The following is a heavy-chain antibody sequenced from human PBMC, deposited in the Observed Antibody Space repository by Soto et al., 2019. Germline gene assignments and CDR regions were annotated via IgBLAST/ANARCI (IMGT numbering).Heavy chain of an antibody. J-gene: IGHJ4*02. Sequence: QVQLVQSGAEVKKPGASVKVSCKASGYTFTSYGISWVRQAPGQGLEWMGWISAYNGNTNYAQKLQGRVTMTTDTATSTAYIELRSLRSDDTAVFYCARRWSTSCYDYWGQGTLVTVSS. CDR2: ISAYNGNT. CDR1: GYTFTSYG. D-gene: IGHD2-2*01. V-gene: IGHV1-18*01. CDR3: ARRWSTSCYDY.